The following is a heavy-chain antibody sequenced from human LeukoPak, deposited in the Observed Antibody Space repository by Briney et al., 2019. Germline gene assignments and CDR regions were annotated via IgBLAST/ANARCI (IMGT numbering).Heavy chain of an antibody. CDR3: AREAYSGSYYDY. V-gene: IGHV4-59*02. CDR1: GGSVSSYY. CDR2: IFYSEST. Sequence: SETLSLTCTVSGGSVSSYYWTWIRQSPGKGLEWIGYIFYSESTKYNPSLKSRVTISVDTSRNQVSLKLSSVTAADTAVYYCAREAYSGSYYDYWGQGTLVTVSS. D-gene: IGHD1-26*01. J-gene: IGHJ4*02.